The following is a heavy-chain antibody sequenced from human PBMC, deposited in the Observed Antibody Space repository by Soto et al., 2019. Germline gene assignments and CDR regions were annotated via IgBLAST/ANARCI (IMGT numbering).Heavy chain of an antibody. D-gene: IGHD1-26*01. CDR3: ARRSWVSRRRKNWYVDL. J-gene: IGHJ2*01. Sequence: QVQLVQSGAEVKKPGSSVKVSCKASGGTFSSYAISWVRQAPGQGLEWMGGIIPIFGTANYAQKFQGRVTITADESTSTADMELSSLRSEDTAVYYCARRSWVSRRRKNWYVDLLGRGTLVTVSS. CDR2: IIPIFGTA. V-gene: IGHV1-69*01. CDR1: GGTFSSYA.